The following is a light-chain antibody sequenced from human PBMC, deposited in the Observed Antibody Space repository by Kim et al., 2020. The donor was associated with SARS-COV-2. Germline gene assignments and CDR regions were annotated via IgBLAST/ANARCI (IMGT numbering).Light chain of an antibody. CDR2: GAS. J-gene: IGKJ2*01. CDR1: QGINSN. CDR3: QQYNNWLRT. Sequence: SVAPGERATLACRASQGINSNLAWYQQKPGQAPRLLIYGASTRATVIPDRFSGSGSGTEFTFTITSLQSEDSAVYYCQQYNNWLRTFGQGTKLEI. V-gene: IGKV3-15*01.